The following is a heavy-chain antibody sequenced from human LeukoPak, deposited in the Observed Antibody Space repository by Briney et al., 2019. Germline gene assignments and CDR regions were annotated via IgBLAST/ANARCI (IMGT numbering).Heavy chain of an antibody. CDR2: ISYDGSNE. D-gene: IGHD1-26*01. CDR3: ARDRGGRSFDY. CDR1: GFAFSRYA. V-gene: IGHV3-30-3*01. J-gene: IGHJ4*02. Sequence: GGSLRLSCAASGFAFSRYAMHWVRQAPGKGLEWVAVISYDGSNEYYADSVKGRFTISRDSSENTLYLQMNSLRVEDTAVYYCARDRGGRSFDYWGQGTLVTVSS.